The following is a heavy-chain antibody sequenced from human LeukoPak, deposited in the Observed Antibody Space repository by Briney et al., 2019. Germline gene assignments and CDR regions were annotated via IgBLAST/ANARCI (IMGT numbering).Heavy chain of an antibody. CDR2: IIPIFGTA. D-gene: IGHD4-23*01. Sequence: GASVKVSCKASGGTFSSYAISWVRQAPGQGLEWMGGIIPIFGTANYAQKFQGRVTITADESTSTAYMELSSLRSEDTAVYYCARGLRWKYYYYMDVWGKGTTVTISS. V-gene: IGHV1-69*13. CDR3: ARGLRWKYYYYMDV. CDR1: GGTFSSYA. J-gene: IGHJ6*03.